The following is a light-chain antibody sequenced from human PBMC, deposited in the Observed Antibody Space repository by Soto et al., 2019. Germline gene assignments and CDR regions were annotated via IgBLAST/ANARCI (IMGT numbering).Light chain of an antibody. CDR2: DAS. CDR1: QIVNSKY. J-gene: IGKJ1*01. CDR3: VQYDEPPSRWT. V-gene: IGKV3-20*01. Sequence: EIVLTQSPGTLSLSPGERGTVSCRASQIVNSKYLAWYQHRPGQAPRLLIYDASRRATGIPDRFSGSASGTDFMLSINRLEPEAFAVYYSVQYDEPPSRWTFGQGTKV.